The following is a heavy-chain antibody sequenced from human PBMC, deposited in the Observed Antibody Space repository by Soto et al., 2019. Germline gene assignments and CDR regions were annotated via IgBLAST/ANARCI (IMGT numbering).Heavy chain of an antibody. V-gene: IGHV1-18*01. CDR3: ARGPWWWESGYFDY. J-gene: IGHJ4*02. Sequence: QVQLVQSGAEVKKPGASVKVSCKASGYTFTSYGISWVRQAPGQGLEGMGWISAYNGNTNYAQKLQGRVTMTTATATSTAYTELRSLRSVDTAVYYCARGPWWWESGYFDYWGQGTLVTVSS. CDR2: ISAYNGNT. D-gene: IGHD2-21*01. CDR1: GYTFTSYG.